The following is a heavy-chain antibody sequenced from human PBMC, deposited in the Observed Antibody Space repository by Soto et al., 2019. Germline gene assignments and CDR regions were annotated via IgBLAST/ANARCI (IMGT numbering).Heavy chain of an antibody. J-gene: IGHJ4*02. D-gene: IGHD2-21*01. V-gene: IGHV3-43*01. CDR2: ISFDGGNT. CDR3: AKDNVWTIDY. Sequence: GGSLRLSCAASGFPFDDYTMHWVRQSPGKGLEWVSMISFDGGNTYYADSVKGRFTISRDNSKNSLYLQMNSLRTEDTALYYCAKDNVWTIDYWGQGTVVTVSS. CDR1: GFPFDDYT.